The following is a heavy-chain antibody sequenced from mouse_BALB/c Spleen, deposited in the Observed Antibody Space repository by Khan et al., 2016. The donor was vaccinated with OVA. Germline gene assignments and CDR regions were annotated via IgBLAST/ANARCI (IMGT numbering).Heavy chain of an antibody. CDR1: GFNIKDYY. J-gene: IGHJ3*01. CDR3: TRDGYSPWFVY. CDR2: IDPENGNT. V-gene: IGHV14-1*02. Sequence: VQLQQSGAELVRPGALVKLSCKASGFNIKDYYIHWVKQRPEQGLEWIGWIDPENGNTIYDPKFQGKATITAATSSNTAYLQLSSLTSEDTAVYYCTRDGYSPWFVYWGQGTLVTVSA. D-gene: IGHD2-3*01.